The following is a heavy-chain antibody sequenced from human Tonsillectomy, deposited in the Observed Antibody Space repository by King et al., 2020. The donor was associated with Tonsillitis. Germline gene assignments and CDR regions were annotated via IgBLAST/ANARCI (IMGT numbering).Heavy chain of an antibody. V-gene: IGHV3-9*01. CDR1: GFTFDDYA. CDR2: ISWNSGSI. Sequence: VQLVESGGGLVQPGRSLRLSCAASGFTFDDYAMHWVRQAPGKGLEWVSCISWNSGSIGYADSVKGRFTISRDNAKNSLYLQMNSLRAEDTAFYYCAKDIDSGATGYAFDIWGQGTMVTVSS. CDR3: AKDIDSGATGYAFDI. J-gene: IGHJ3*02. D-gene: IGHD4-17*01.